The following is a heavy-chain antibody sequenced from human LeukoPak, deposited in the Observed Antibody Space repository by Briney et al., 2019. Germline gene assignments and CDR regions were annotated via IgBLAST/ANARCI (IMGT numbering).Heavy chain of an antibody. Sequence: GGSLRLSCAASGFTFSSYAMSWVRQAPGKGLEWVSAISGSGGSTYYADSVKGRFAISRDNSKNTLYLQMNSLRAEDTAVYYCAKDTIFGVVIMKFLDYWGQGTLVTVSS. V-gene: IGHV3-23*01. D-gene: IGHD3-3*01. J-gene: IGHJ4*02. CDR1: GFTFSSYA. CDR3: AKDTIFGVVIMKFLDY. CDR2: ISGSGGST.